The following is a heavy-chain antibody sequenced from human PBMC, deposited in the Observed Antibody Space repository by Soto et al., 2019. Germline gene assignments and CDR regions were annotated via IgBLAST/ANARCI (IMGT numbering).Heavy chain of an antibody. CDR2: ISSSSSYI. CDR3: ARGDYYDSSGPFSDAFDI. CDR1: GFTFSSYS. D-gene: IGHD3-22*01. J-gene: IGHJ3*02. V-gene: IGHV3-21*01. Sequence: GGSLRLSCAASGFTFSSYSMNWVRQAPGKGLEWVSSISSSSSYIYYADSVKGRFTISRDNAKKSLYLQMNSLRAEDTAVYYCARGDYYDSSGPFSDAFDIWGQGTMVTVSS.